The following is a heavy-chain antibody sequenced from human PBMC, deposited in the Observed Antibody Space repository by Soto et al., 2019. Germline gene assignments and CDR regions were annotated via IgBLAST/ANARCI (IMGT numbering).Heavy chain of an antibody. D-gene: IGHD2-21*02. V-gene: IGHV4-4*07. Sequence: SETLSLTCTVSGGSITDYSWVWIRQPAGKGLEWIGRIFSSGSTNYNPSLKGRITMSLDTSKNQFSLKLNSATATDTAVYFCARDKRLVVTVDKWFDPWGQGTLVTVS. CDR2: IFSSGST. J-gene: IGHJ5*02. CDR1: GGSITDYS. CDR3: ARDKRLVVTVDKWFDP.